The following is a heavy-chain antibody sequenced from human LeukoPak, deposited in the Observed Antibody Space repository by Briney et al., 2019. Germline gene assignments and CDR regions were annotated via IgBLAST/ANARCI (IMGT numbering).Heavy chain of an antibody. CDR1: GGTFSSYA. V-gene: IGHV1-69*13. CDR2: IIPIFGTA. D-gene: IGHD5-18*01. J-gene: IGHJ4*02. Sequence: SVKVSCKASGGTFSSYAINWVRQAPGQGLEWMGGIIPIFGTANYAQKFQGRVTITADESTSTAYMELSSLRSEDTAVYYCAKGRGYSPKALFDYWGQGTLVTVSS. CDR3: AKGRGYSPKALFDY.